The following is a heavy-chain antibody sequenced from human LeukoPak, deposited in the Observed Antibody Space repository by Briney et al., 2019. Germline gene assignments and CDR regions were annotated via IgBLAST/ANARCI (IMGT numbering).Heavy chain of an antibody. Sequence: SVKVSCKASGGTFSSYAISWVRQAPGQGLEWMGGIIPIFGTANYAQKFQGRVTITADESTSTAYMELGSLRSEDTAVYYCARRWELSNWFDPWGQGTLVTVSS. V-gene: IGHV1-69*13. CDR2: IIPIFGTA. CDR1: GGTFSSYA. CDR3: ARRWELSNWFDP. D-gene: IGHD1-26*01. J-gene: IGHJ5*02.